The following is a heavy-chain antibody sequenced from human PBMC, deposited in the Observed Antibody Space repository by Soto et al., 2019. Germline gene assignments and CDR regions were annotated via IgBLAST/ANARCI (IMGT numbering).Heavy chain of an antibody. J-gene: IGHJ4*02. Sequence: VQLVESGGGLVQPGGSLRLSCAASGFTFSDHYIDWVRQAPGKGLEWVGRTRNKANSYTTEYAASVKGRFTISRDDSKNSVYLQMNSLKIEDTAVYYCARELMTTVTYYDYWGQGILVTVSP. CDR3: ARELMTTVTYYDY. D-gene: IGHD4-17*01. V-gene: IGHV3-72*01. CDR2: TRNKANSYTT. CDR1: GFTFSDHY.